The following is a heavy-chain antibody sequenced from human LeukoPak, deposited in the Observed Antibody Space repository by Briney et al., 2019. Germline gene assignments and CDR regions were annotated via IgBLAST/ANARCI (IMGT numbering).Heavy chain of an antibody. CDR3: ARGGNDYVWGSYRYTPYNWFDP. D-gene: IGHD3-16*02. CDR2: INHSGST. CDR1: GGSFSGYY. Sequence: PSETLSLTCAAYGGSFSGYYWSWIRQPPGKGLEWIGEINHSGSTNYNPSLKSRVTISVDTSKNQFSLKLSSVTAADTAVYYCARGGNDYVWGSYRYTPYNWFDPWGQGTLVTVSS. J-gene: IGHJ5*02. V-gene: IGHV4-34*01.